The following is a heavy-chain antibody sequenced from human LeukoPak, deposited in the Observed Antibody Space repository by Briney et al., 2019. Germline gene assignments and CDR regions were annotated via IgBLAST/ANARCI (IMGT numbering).Heavy chain of an antibody. CDR2: INPDSGGT. J-gene: IGHJ5*02. CDR1: GYTFTGYY. CDR3: ARVGPAAIVSGWFDP. D-gene: IGHD2-2*02. V-gene: IGHV1-2*02. Sequence: ASVKVSCKASGYTFTGYYIHWVRQAPGQGLEWMGWINPDSGGTNYAQKFQGRVTMTRDTSISTAYMELSRLRSDDTAVYYCARVGPAAIVSGWFDPWGQGTLVTVSS.